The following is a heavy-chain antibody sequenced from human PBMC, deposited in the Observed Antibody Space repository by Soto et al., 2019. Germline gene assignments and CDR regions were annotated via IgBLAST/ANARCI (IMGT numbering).Heavy chain of an antibody. J-gene: IGHJ6*02. Sequence: GESLKISCKGSGYSFTSYWIGWVRQMPGKGLEWMGFIYPGDSDTRYSPSFQGQVTISADKSISTAYLQWSSLKASDTAMYYCARLPFDSSGMGYGMDVWGQGTTVTVSS. V-gene: IGHV5-51*01. D-gene: IGHD3-22*01. CDR1: GYSFTSYW. CDR2: IYPGDSDT. CDR3: ARLPFDSSGMGYGMDV.